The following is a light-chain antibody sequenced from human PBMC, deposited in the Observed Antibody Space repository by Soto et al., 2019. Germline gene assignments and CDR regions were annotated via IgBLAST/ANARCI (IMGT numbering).Light chain of an antibody. J-gene: IGKJ3*01. Sequence: DIVMTQSPDSLAVSLGERATINCKSSQSVLYSSNNKNYLAWYQQKPGQPPKLLIYWASTRESGVPDRFSGSGSGTDVTLTISSLQAEDVAVYYGQQYYSTPFTFGPGTKVDIK. CDR2: WAS. V-gene: IGKV4-1*01. CDR3: QQYYSTPFT. CDR1: QSVLYSSNNKNY.